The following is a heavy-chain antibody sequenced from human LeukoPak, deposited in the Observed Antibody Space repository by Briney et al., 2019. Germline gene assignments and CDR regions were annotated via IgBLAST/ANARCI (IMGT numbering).Heavy chain of an antibody. CDR2: IYTSGST. Sequence: PSETLSLTCIVSGGSISSYYWSWIRQPAGKGLEWIGRIYTSGSTNYNPSLKSRVTMSVDTSKNQFSLKLSSVTAADTAVYYCARDSVTMVRGVKIYYYYYGMDVWGQGTTVTVSS. D-gene: IGHD3-10*01. CDR1: GGSISSYY. J-gene: IGHJ6*02. V-gene: IGHV4-4*07. CDR3: ARDSVTMVRGVKIYYYYYGMDV.